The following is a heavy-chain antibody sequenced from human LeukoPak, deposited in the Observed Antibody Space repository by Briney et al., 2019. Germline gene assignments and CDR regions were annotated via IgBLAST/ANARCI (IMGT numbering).Heavy chain of an antibody. Sequence: ASVKVSCKASGYTFTSYGISWVRQAPGQGPEWMGWISPYNGNTNYAQKLQDRATMTTDTSTSTAYMELRSLRSDDTAAYYCARHFYGSGTYYHFDYWGQGTLVTVSS. V-gene: IGHV1-18*01. D-gene: IGHD3-10*01. CDR3: ARHFYGSGTYYHFDY. CDR2: ISPYNGNT. CDR1: GYTFTSYG. J-gene: IGHJ4*02.